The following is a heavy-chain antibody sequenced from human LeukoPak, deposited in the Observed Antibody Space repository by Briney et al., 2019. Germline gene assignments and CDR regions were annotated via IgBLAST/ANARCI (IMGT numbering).Heavy chain of an antibody. D-gene: IGHD1-26*01. CDR2: ISGSGERA. V-gene: IGHV3-23*01. J-gene: IGHJ4*02. CDR3: VSQSFSGSDKYYFHY. Sequence: GGSLRLSSVTSGFMFSTYAMGWVRQAPGKGLEWVSIISGSGERAYYADSVKGRFTVSRDNSKNTLYLQMKSLRAEDTAIYYCVSQSFSGSDKYYFHYWGQGTLVAVSS. CDR1: GFMFSTYA.